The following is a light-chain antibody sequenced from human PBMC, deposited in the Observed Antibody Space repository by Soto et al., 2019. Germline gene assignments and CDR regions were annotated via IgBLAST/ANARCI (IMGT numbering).Light chain of an antibody. V-gene: IGKV2-28*01. CDR2: LGS. CDR3: MQALQTPLT. CDR1: QSLLPHSNGHHY. J-gene: IGKJ4*01. Sequence: DIVMTQSPLSLPVTPGEPASISCRSSQSLLPHSNGHHYLDWYLQKPGQSPQLLIYLGSNRASGVTDRFSGSGSGTDFTLKISRVEAEDVGVYYCMQALQTPLTFGGGTKVEIK.